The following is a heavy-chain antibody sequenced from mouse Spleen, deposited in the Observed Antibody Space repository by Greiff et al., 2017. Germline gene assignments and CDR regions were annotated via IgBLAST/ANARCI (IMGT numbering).Heavy chain of an antibody. D-gene: IGHD4-1*01. CDR2: ISNGGGST. CDR3: ARHEGGTGAMDY. J-gene: IGHJ4*01. CDR1: GFTFSDYY. Sequence: EVQGVESGGGLVQPGGSLKLSCATSGFTFSDYYMYWVRQTPEKRLEWVAYISNGGGSTYYPDTVKGRFTISRDNAKNTLYLQMSRLKSEDTAMYYCARHEGGTGAMDYWGQGTSVTVSS. V-gene: IGHV5-12*02.